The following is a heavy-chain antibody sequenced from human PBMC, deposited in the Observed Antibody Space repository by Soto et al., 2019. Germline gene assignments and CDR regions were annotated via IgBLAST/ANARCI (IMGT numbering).Heavy chain of an antibody. Sequence: PGGSLRLSCAASGFTFSSYGMHWVRQAPGKGLEWVAVISYDGSNKYYADSVKGRFTISRDNSKNTLYLQMNSLRAEDTAVYYCAKDRSTGVLYYYYGMDVWGQGTTVTVSS. V-gene: IGHV3-30*18. J-gene: IGHJ6*02. D-gene: IGHD1-1*01. CDR2: ISYDGSNK. CDR1: GFTFSSYG. CDR3: AKDRSTGVLYYYYGMDV.